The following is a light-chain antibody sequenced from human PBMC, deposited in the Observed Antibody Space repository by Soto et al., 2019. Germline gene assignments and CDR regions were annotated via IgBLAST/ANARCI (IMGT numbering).Light chain of an antibody. CDR1: ALPRKY. CDR2: EDN. V-gene: IGLV3-10*01. Sequence: SYELTQPPSVSVSPGQTARITCSGDALPRKYTYWFQQKSDQAPVLVIYEDNKRPSGIPERFSASSSGTMATLTISGAQVEDEADFYCYSTDISGDHRVFGGGTKVTVL. J-gene: IGLJ2*01. CDR3: YSTDISGDHRV.